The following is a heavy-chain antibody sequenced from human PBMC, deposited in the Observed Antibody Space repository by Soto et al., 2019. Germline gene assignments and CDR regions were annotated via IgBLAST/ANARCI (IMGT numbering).Heavy chain of an antibody. V-gene: IGHV2-5*02. Sequence: QITLKESGPTLVKPTQTLTLTCTFSGFSLSTSGVGVGWIRQPPGKALEWLALIYWDDDKRYSPSLKSRLTIIKDTSKHQVVLTMTNMDPVDTATYYCAHRRSGYSGYAYFDYWGQGTLVTVSS. CDR1: GFSLSTSGVG. CDR3: AHRRSGYSGYAYFDY. CDR2: IYWDDDK. J-gene: IGHJ4*02. D-gene: IGHD5-12*01.